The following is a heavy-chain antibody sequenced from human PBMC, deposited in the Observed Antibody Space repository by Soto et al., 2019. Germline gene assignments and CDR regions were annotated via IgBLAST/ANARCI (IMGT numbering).Heavy chain of an antibody. CDR2: ISGSGANT. J-gene: IGHJ4*02. CDR1: GFTLSSYA. Sequence: GGSLRLSCAVSGFTLSSYAMSWVRRAPGKGLEWVSAISGSGANTYYADSVKGRFTISRDKSKNTLFLQMSSLRAEDTAVYYCAKGGITLVRGSFDYWGQGTLVTVSS. CDR3: AKGGITLVRGSFDY. V-gene: IGHV3-23*01. D-gene: IGHD3-10*01.